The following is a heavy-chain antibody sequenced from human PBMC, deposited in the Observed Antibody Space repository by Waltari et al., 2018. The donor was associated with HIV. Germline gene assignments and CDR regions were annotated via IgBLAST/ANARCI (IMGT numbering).Heavy chain of an antibody. CDR3: ARDSDWQLEGGYYYGMDV. CDR1: GGSISSSSYY. J-gene: IGHJ6*02. D-gene: IGHD6-6*01. V-gene: IGHV4-39*07. CDR2: IYYSGST. Sequence: QLQLQESGPGLVKPSETLSLTCTVSGGSISSSSYYWGWIRQPPGKGLEWIGSIYYSGSTYYNPSLKSRVTISVDTSKNQFSLKLSSVTAADTAVYYCARDSDWQLEGGYYYGMDVWGQGTTVTVSS.